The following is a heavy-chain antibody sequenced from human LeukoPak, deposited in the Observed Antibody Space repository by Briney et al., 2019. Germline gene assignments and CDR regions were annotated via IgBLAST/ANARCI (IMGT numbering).Heavy chain of an antibody. Sequence: GGSLRLSCAASGFTFSSYWMHWVRQAPGKGLVWVSRINSDGSSTSYADSVKGRFTISRDNAKNTLYLQMNSLRAEDTAVYYCARAEDRYSYGYLYCWGQGTLVAVSS. CDR1: GFTFSSYW. CDR2: INSDGSST. CDR3: ARAEDRYSYGYLYC. J-gene: IGHJ4*02. V-gene: IGHV3-74*01. D-gene: IGHD5-18*01.